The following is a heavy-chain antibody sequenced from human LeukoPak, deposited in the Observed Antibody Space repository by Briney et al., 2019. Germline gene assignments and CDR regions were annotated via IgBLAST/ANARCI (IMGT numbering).Heavy chain of an antibody. CDR1: GFTFSSYS. V-gene: IGHV3-48*04. CDR2: ISSSSSTI. D-gene: IGHD3-10*01. J-gene: IGHJ5*02. Sequence: GGSLRLSCAASGFTFSSYSMNWVRQAPGKGLEWVSYISSSSSTIYYADSVKGRFTISRDNAKNSLYLQMNSLRAEDTAVYYCARDVKGHLKFGELTWFDPWGQGTLVTVSS. CDR3: ARDVKGHLKFGELTWFDP.